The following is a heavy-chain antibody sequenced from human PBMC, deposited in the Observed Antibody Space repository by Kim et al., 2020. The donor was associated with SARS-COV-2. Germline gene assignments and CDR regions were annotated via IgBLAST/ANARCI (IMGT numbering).Heavy chain of an antibody. CDR1: GFTVSSNY. CDR2: IYSGGST. CDR3: ARDLFGFNPDCSSTSCYGHYYYGMDV. D-gene: IGHD2-2*01. Sequence: GGSLRLSCAASGFTVSSNYMSWVRQAPGKGLEWVSVIYSGGSTYYADSVKGRFTISRDNSKNTLYLQMNSLRAEDTAVYYCARDLFGFNPDCSSTSCYGHYYYGMDVWGQGTTVTVSS. V-gene: IGHV3-66*02. J-gene: IGHJ6*02.